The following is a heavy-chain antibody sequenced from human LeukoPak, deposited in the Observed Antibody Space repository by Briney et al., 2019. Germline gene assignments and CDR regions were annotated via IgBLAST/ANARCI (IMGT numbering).Heavy chain of an antibody. CDR1: GFTFSRYA. CDR2: ISYDGSNK. D-gene: IGHD6-13*01. V-gene: IGHV3-30-3*01. J-gene: IGHJ4*02. CDR3: ARDSHSSSWYSEFDY. Sequence: GGSLRLSCAASGFTFSRYAMHWVRQAPGKGLEWVAVISYDGSNKYYADSVKGRFTISRDNSKNTLYLQMNSLRAEDTAVYYCARDSHSSSWYSEFDYWGQGTLVTVSS.